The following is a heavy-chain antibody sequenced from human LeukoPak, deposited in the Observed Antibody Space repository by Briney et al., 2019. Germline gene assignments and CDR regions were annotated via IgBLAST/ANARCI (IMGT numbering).Heavy chain of an antibody. Sequence: SSETLSLNCTVSGGSISTSSYYWGWIRQPPGKVLAWTGNIYYSGSTYSNPSLKSRVTISVDTSKNQFSLKLYSVTAADTAVYYCARHSRQLRFFDFWGQGTLVTVSS. V-gene: IGHV4-39*01. CDR1: GGSISTSSYY. J-gene: IGHJ4*02. CDR2: IYYSGST. D-gene: IGHD3-3*01. CDR3: ARHSRQLRFFDF.